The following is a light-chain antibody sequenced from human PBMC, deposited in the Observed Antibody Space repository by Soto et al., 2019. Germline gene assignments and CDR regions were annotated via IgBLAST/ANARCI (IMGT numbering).Light chain of an antibody. CDR3: SLYAGGNNVI. CDR1: SSDVGSYIF. J-gene: IGLJ2*01. V-gene: IGLV2-8*01. CDR2: EIX. Sequence: QSALTQPPSASGSPGQSVTISCAGTSSDVGSYIFVSWYQHHPGKAPKXLXXEIXXRPXGXSDRFSGSKSGNTASLTVSGXXXXXXXXYYXSLYAGGNNVIFGGGTKLTVL.